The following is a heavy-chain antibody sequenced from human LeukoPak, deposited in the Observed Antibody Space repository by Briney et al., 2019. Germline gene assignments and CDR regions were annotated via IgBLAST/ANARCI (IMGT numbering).Heavy chain of an antibody. CDR2: VSYSGST. Sequence: SETLSLTCTVSGGSISGHYWSWMRQPPGKAPEWIGYVSYSGSTNYNPSLKSRVTISVDTSKNQFSLKLSSVTAADTAVYYCARLGLYDYVWGSYPDYFDYWGQGTLVTVSS. CDR1: GGSISGHY. J-gene: IGHJ4*02. V-gene: IGHV4-59*08. D-gene: IGHD3-16*02. CDR3: ARLGLYDYVWGSYPDYFDY.